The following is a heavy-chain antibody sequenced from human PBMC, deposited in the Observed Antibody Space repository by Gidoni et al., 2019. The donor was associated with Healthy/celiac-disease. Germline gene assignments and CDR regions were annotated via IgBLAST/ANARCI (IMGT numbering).Heavy chain of an antibody. J-gene: IGHJ6*02. V-gene: IGHV3-23*01. CDR1: GFTFRSYA. Sequence: EVQLLESVGGLVQPGGSLRLSCEASGFTFRSYAISWVRQAPGKGLEWVSAISGSGGSTYYADSVKGRFTISRDNSKNTLYLQMNSLRAEDTAVYYWAKYSSSWYKVGMDVWGQGTTVTVSS. CDR3: AKYSSSWYKVGMDV. CDR2: ISGSGGST. D-gene: IGHD6-13*01.